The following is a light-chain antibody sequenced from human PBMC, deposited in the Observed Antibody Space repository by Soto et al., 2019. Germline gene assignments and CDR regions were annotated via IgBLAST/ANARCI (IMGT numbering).Light chain of an antibody. CDR1: SSNIRNNF. Sequence: QSVLTQPPSVSAAPGQKVTISCSGSSSNIRNNFVSWYRQLPGTAPKLLIYDNNQRPSGIPDRFSGSKSGTSATLGITGLQTGDEADYYCATWDSSLSAVVFGGGTKVTVL. V-gene: IGLV1-51*01. J-gene: IGLJ2*01. CDR2: DNN. CDR3: ATWDSSLSAVV.